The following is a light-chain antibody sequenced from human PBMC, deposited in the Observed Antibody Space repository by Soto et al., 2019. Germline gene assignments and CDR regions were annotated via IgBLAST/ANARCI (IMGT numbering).Light chain of an antibody. V-gene: IGLV2-14*01. J-gene: IGLJ3*02. Sequence: QSALTQPASVSGSPGQSITISCTGTSSDVGDYNYVSWYQQHPGKAPKLMIYEVSNRPSGVSNRFSGYKSGNTASLTISGLQAEDEADYYCSSYTSSNTWVFGGGTKLTVL. CDR3: SSYTSSNTWV. CDR2: EVS. CDR1: SSDVGDYNY.